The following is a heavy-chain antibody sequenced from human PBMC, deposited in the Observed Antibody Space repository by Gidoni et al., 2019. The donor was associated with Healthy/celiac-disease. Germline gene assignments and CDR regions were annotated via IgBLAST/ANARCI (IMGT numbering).Heavy chain of an antibody. CDR1: GFTFSNAW. V-gene: IGHV3-15*07. J-gene: IGHJ4*02. Sequence: EVQLVESGGGLVKPGGSLRLSCAASGFTFSNAWMNWVRQAPGKGLEWVGRIKSKTDGGTTDYAAPVKGRFTISRDDSKNTLYLQMNSLKTEDTAVYYCTSYYYGSGSYYIGFDYWGQGTLVTVSS. CDR2: IKSKTDGGTT. D-gene: IGHD3-10*01. CDR3: TSYYYGSGSYYIGFDY.